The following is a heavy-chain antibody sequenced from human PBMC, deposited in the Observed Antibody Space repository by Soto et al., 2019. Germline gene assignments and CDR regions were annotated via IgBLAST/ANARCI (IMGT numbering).Heavy chain of an antibody. CDR1: GYTFTSYA. CDR3: ARGYSYLRPFYYYGMDV. CDR2: INAGNGNT. D-gene: IGHD5-18*01. J-gene: IGHJ6*02. V-gene: IGHV1-3*01. Sequence: ASVKVSCKASGYTFTSYAMHWVRQAPGQRLEWMGWINAGNGNTKYSQKFQGRVTITRDTSASTAYMELSSLRSEDTAVYYCARGYSYLRPFYYYGMDVWGQGTTVTVSS.